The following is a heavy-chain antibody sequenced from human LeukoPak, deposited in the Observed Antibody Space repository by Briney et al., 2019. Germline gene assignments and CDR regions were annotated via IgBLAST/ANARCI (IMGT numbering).Heavy chain of an antibody. J-gene: IGHJ4*02. CDR2: IFPGDSDT. CDR1: GYRFISYW. Sequence: GESLKISCKGSGYRFISYWIGWVRQMPGKGLEWMGIIFPGDSDTRYSPSFQGQVTFPADKAIDTAYLQWSSLKASDTAMYYCARSYSGGFFDYWGQGTLVTVSS. V-gene: IGHV5-51*01. D-gene: IGHD5-18*01. CDR3: ARSYSGGFFDY.